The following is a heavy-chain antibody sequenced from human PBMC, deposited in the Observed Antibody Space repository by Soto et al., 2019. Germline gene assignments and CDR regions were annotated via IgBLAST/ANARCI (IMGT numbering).Heavy chain of an antibody. CDR2: IFSSGST. V-gene: IGHV4-4*07. CDR1: GGSINTFY. CDR3: ARGPLSGTFDP. J-gene: IGHJ5*02. Sequence: LSLTCTVSGGSINTFYWSWVRQPAGKGLEWIGRIFSSGSTSFNPSLKSRVTISVDTSKNEIFLKLKSVTAADTAVYFCARGPLSGTFDPWGQGTLVTVSS.